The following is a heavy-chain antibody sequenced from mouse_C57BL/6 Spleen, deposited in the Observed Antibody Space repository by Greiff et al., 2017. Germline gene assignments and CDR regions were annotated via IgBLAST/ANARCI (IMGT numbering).Heavy chain of an antibody. CDR3: ARGDYSLYAMDY. CDR2: IDPGSGST. V-gene: IGHV1-55*01. J-gene: IGHJ4*01. D-gene: IGHD2-12*01. CDR1: GYTFTSYW. Sequence: QVQLQQPGAELVKPGASVKMSCKASGYTFTSYWITWVKQRPGQGLEWIGVIDPGSGSTNYNEKFKSKATLTVDTSSSTAYMQLSSLTSEDSAVYYCARGDYSLYAMDYWGQGTSVTVSS.